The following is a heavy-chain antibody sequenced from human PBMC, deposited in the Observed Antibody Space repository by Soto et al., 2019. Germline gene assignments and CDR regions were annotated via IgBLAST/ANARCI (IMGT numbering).Heavy chain of an antibody. D-gene: IGHD4-17*01. CDR1: GFTFTNYW. CDR2: INADGSYA. J-gene: IGHJ4*02. V-gene: IGHV3-74*01. Sequence: GGSLRLSCAASGFTFTNYWMHWVRQVPGKGLVWVSRINADGSYASYADFAKGRFTISRDNSRNTVHLQMNSLSAEDTAVYYCARDFTTAETPGDDFDSWGQG. CDR3: ARDFTTAETPGDDFDS.